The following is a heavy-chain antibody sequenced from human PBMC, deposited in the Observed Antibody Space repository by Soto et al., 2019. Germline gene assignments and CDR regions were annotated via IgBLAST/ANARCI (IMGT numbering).Heavy chain of an antibody. CDR1: GFTFISYA. V-gene: IGHV3-64*01. CDR2: ISSNGGST. J-gene: IGHJ4*02. CDR3: ARDVVGYSGYVLDF. D-gene: IGHD5-12*01. Sequence: GGSLRLSCAASGFTFISYAMHWVLQAPGKGLEYVSTISSNGGSTYYANSVKGRFTISRDNSKNTLYLQMGSLRAEDMAVYYCARDVVGYSGYVLDFWGQRTLVTVSS.